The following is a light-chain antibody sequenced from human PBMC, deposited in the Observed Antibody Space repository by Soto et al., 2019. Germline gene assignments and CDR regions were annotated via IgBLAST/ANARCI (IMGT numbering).Light chain of an antibody. V-gene: IGLV2-11*01. J-gene: IGLJ3*02. CDR2: DVT. CDR1: SSDVGGYNY. CDR3: YSYAGSYTWV. Sequence: QSALTQPRSVSGSPGQSVTISCTGSSSDVGGYNYVSWYQHHPGKAPKLMISDVTKRPSGVPDRFSGSKSGNTASLTISGLQAEDVADYYCYSYAGSYTWVFGGGTKLTVL.